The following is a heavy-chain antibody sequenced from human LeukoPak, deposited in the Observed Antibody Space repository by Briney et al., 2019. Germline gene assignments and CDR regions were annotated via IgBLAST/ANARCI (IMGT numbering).Heavy chain of an antibody. J-gene: IGHJ3*01. CDR3: AKYQLLNNNYWRDAFDF. CDR2: IGRTGDI. D-gene: IGHD1-1*01. V-gene: IGHV3-23*01. CDR1: GFTFSNYA. Sequence: GGSLRLSCAASGFTFSNYAMTWVRQAPGKGLEWVSVIGRTGDIFYADSVKGRFTISRDNSKNTLYLQMNSLRAEDAAVYYCAKYQLLNNNYWRDAFDFWGQGTMVTVSS.